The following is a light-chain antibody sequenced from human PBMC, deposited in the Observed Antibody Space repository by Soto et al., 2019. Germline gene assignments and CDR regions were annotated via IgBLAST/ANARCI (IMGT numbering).Light chain of an antibody. CDR1: QSVSSRN. CDR3: LRYGDSPPAYT. Sequence: EIVLTQSPGTLSLSPGERATLSCRASQSVSSRNLAWYRQKPGQAPRLLIYGASNRATGIPDRFSGSGSGTDLTLTLSRLEPEDFAVYYCLRYGDSPPAYTFGQGTKLEIK. V-gene: IGKV3-20*01. CDR2: GAS. J-gene: IGKJ2*01.